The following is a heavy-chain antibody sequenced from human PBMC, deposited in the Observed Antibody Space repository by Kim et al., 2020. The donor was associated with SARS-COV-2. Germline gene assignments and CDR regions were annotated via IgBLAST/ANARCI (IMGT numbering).Heavy chain of an antibody. CDR3: ARGTTVTTIGN. V-gene: IGHV4-39*07. J-gene: IGHJ4*02. D-gene: IGHD4-17*01. CDR2: T. Sequence: TYYNPSIQSRVTISVDPSKNPVSLKLSAVTAADTAVYYCARGTTVTTIGNWGQGTLVTVSS.